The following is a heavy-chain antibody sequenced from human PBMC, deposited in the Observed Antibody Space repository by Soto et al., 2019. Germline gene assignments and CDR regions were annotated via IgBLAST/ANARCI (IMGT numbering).Heavy chain of an antibody. J-gene: IGHJ6*02. CDR1: GFTFSSYW. Sequence: EVQLVESGGGLVQPGGSLRLSCAASGFTFSSYWMSWVRQAPGKGLEWVANIKQDGSEKYYVDSVKGRFTISRDNAKNSLYLQMNSLRAEDTAVYYCARAGYCISTSCPYGMDVWGQGTTVTVSS. V-gene: IGHV3-7*01. CDR2: IKQDGSEK. CDR3: ARAGYCISTSCPYGMDV. D-gene: IGHD2-2*01.